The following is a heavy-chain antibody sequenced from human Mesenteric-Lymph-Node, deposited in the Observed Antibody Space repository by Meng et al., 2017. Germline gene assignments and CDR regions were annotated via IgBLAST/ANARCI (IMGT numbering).Heavy chain of an antibody. CDR2: IYYSGST. V-gene: IGHV4-30-4*01. CDR3: ASLYGDSSVWYLDL. J-gene: IGHJ2*01. Sequence: QGQAQASGTGLVNPSPTRSLTFTVSGASISSGNHYWSWIRQTTGKGLEYIGYIYYSGSTYYNPSLKSRVIISVDTSKNQSSLRLNSVTAAYTAVYYCASLYGDSSVWYLDLWGRGTLVTVSS. CDR1: GASISSGNHY. D-gene: IGHD4-17*01.